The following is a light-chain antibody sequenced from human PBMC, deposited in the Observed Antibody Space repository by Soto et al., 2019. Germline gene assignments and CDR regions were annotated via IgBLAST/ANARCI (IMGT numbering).Light chain of an antibody. CDR2: EVS. Sequence: SALTQPPSASGSPGQSVTISCTGTSSDVGGYNYVSWYQQHPGKAPKLMIYEVSKRPSGVPDRFSGSKSGNTASLTVSGLQAEAEADYYCSSYAGSNNFEVFGGGTKVTVL. V-gene: IGLV2-8*01. J-gene: IGLJ2*01. CDR3: SSYAGSNNFEV. CDR1: SSDVGGYNY.